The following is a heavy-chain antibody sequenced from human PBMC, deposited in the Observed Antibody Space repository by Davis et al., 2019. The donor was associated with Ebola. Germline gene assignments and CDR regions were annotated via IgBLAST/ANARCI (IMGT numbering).Heavy chain of an antibody. CDR2: IYPGDSDT. J-gene: IGHJ4*02. V-gene: IGHV5-51*01. CDR1: GYSFTSYW. CDR3: ARQIGFWSDAVGY. Sequence: GESLKTSRTGSGYSFTSYWIGWVRQLPGKGLEWMGIIYPGDSDTRYSPSFQGQVTISADKSISTAYLQWSSLKASDTAMYSCARQIGFWSDAVGYWGQGTLVTVSS. D-gene: IGHD3-3*01.